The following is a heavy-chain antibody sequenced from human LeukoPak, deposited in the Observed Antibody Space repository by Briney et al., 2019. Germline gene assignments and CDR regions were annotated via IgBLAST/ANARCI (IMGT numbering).Heavy chain of an antibody. V-gene: IGHV4-39*07. D-gene: IGHD6-19*01. CDR3: ARDRRWSSGWFYDY. Sequence: SETLSLTCTVSGGSISSSSYYWGWIRQPPGKGLEWIGSIYYSGSTYYNPSLKSRVTISVDTSENEFSLKLTSVTAADTAVYYCARDRRWSSGWFYDYWGQGTLVTVSS. J-gene: IGHJ4*02. CDR2: IYYSGST. CDR1: GGSISSSSYY.